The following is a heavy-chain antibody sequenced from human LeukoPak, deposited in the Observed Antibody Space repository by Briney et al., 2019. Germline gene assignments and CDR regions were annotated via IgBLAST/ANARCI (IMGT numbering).Heavy chain of an antibody. CDR2: IYPGFSDI. Sequence: GESLKISCKASGYSFTNDWIGWVRQMPGRGLEWMGIIYPGFSDIRYSPSFRGQVTISADKSISTAYLQWSSLEASDTAIYYCARPETTVTDNAFDIWGQGTMVTVSS. V-gene: IGHV5-51*01. D-gene: IGHD4-17*01. J-gene: IGHJ3*02. CDR1: GYSFTNDW. CDR3: ARPETTVTDNAFDI.